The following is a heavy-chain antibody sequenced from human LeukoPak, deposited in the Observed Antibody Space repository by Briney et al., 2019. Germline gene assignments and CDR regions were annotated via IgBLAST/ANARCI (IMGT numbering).Heavy chain of an antibody. J-gene: IGHJ6*02. Sequence: PSQTLSLTCAVSGGSISSGGYSWSWIRQPPGKGLEWIGYIYHSGSTYYNPSLKSRVTISVDKSKNQFSLKLSSVTAADTAVYYCARGSWGGIQLWYDYYYYYGMDVWGQGTTVTVSS. CDR3: ARGSWGGIQLWYDYYYYYGMDV. CDR2: IYHSGST. D-gene: IGHD5-18*01. CDR1: GGSISSGGYS. V-gene: IGHV4-30-2*01.